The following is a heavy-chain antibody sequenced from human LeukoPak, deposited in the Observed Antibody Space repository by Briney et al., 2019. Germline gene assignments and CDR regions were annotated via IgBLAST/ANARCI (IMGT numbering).Heavy chain of an antibody. CDR2: INHSGRT. CDR1: GGSFRGYY. CDR3: ALMVVSAGRDT. V-gene: IGHV4-34*01. Sequence: SETLSLTCAVYGGSFRGYYWRWIRQPPGKGLEWIGEINHSGRTNYNPSLRSRVAISVDTSKNQFSLKLSSVTAADTAVYYCALMVVSAGRDTWGQGTMVTVSS. D-gene: IGHD3-10*01. J-gene: IGHJ3*02.